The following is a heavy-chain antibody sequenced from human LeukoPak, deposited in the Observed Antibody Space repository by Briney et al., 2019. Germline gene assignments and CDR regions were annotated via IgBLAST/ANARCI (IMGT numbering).Heavy chain of an antibody. V-gene: IGHV1-18*01. D-gene: IGHD1-20*01. CDR1: GYTFTSYG. CDR2: ISASNGNT. Sequence: GASVKVSCKVSGYTFTSYGISWVRQAPGQGLEWLGWISASNGNTNYAQNFQGRVTMTTDTSTTTACMELRSLRSDDTAVYYCARDRVYNWNYWYFDLWGRGTLVTVSS. J-gene: IGHJ2*01. CDR3: ARDRVYNWNYWYFDL.